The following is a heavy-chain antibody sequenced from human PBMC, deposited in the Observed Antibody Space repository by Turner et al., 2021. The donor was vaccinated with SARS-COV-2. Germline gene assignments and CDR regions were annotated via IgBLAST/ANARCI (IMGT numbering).Heavy chain of an antibody. V-gene: IGHV3-7*01. D-gene: IGHD3-16*01. CDR3: ASEHNYVWGSYFDY. CDR1: GIPFSTYW. J-gene: IGHJ4*02. Sequence: EVQLVESGGSLVQPGGSLRLSCAASGIPFSTYWMSWVRQAPGKGLEWVANIKQDGSEKYYVDSGKGRFTVSRDNAKNSLYLQMNSLRAEDTAVYYCASEHNYVWGSYFDYWGQGTLVTVSS. CDR2: IKQDGSEK.